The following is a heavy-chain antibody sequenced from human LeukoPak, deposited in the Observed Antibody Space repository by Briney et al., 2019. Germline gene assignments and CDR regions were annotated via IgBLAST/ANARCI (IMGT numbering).Heavy chain of an antibody. V-gene: IGHV3-23*01. CDR2: FSGSGGST. J-gene: IGHJ4*02. CDR3: AKHNDWRYFDY. D-gene: IGHD3-9*01. CDR1: GFTFSIYA. Sequence: GGSLRLSCAASGFTFSIYAMSWVRQAPAKGLEWVSGFSGSGGSTYYADSVKGRFTISRDNSKNTLYLQMNSLRDEDTAVYYCAKHNDWRYFDYWGQGTLVTVSS.